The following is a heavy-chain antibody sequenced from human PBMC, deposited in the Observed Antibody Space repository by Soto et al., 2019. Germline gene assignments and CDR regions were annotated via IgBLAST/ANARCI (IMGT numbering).Heavy chain of an antibody. V-gene: IGHV1-18*01. Sequence: RASVKVSCKASGYTFTSYGISWVRQAPGQGLEWMGWISAYNGNTNYAQKLQGRVTMTTDTSTSTAYMELRSLRSDDTAVYYCARVFPAYCGGDCSLAYYYYYGMDVWGQGTTVTVSS. D-gene: IGHD2-21*02. J-gene: IGHJ6*02. CDR1: GYTFTSYG. CDR3: ARVFPAYCGGDCSLAYYYYYGMDV. CDR2: ISAYNGNT.